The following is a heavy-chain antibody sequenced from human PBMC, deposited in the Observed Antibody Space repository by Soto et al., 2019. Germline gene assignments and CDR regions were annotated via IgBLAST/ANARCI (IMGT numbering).Heavy chain of an antibody. CDR2: IYSGGIT. J-gene: IGHJ3*02. D-gene: IGHD1-7*01. CDR1: GFTVSSNY. V-gene: IGHV3-53*01. CDR3: ATRTRTTRAFDI. Sequence: EVQLVESGGGLIQPGGSLRLSCAASGFTVSSNYMSWVRQAPGKGLEWVSIIYSGGITYYSDSVKGRFTISRDNSKNTLYLQMNSLRAEDTAVYYCATRTRTTRAFDIWGQGTMVTVSS.